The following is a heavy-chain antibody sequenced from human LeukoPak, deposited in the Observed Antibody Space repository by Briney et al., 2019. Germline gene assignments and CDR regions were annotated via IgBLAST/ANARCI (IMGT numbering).Heavy chain of an antibody. CDR3: ARYSGYDGPFEY. CDR2: INPNSGGT. V-gene: IGHV1-2*02. D-gene: IGHD5-12*01. J-gene: IGHJ4*02. Sequence: GASVKVSCKASGYTFTGYYMHWVRQAPGQGLEWMGWINPNSGGTSYAQKFQGRVTMTRDTSVTTAYMELSRLRSDDTAVYYCARYSGYDGPFEYWGQGTLVTVSS. CDR1: GYTFTGYY.